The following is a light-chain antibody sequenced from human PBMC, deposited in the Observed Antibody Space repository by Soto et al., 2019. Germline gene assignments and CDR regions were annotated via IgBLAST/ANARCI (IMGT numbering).Light chain of an antibody. Sequence: DVVMTPSPLSLPVTLGQPASISCRSSQSLVYRDGNTYLNWFQQRPGQSPRRLIYKVSNRDSGVPDRFSGSGSGTDFTLKISRVEAEDVGVYYCMQGTHWLWTFGQGTKVEIK. V-gene: IGKV2-30*01. J-gene: IGKJ1*01. CDR1: QSLVYRDGNTY. CDR3: MQGTHWLWT. CDR2: KVS.